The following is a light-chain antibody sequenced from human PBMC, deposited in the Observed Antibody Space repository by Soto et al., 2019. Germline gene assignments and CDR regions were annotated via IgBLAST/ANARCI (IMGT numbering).Light chain of an antibody. Sequence: SYELTQPPSVSVAPGQTARITCGGNDIGGKSVHWYQQRPGQAPVLVVYDDRDRPSGIPERFSGSNSGNTATLTISRVEAGDEADYYCQVWDSSSEHYVFGCGTKVTVL. CDR2: DDR. V-gene: IGLV3-21*02. CDR3: QVWDSSSEHYV. CDR1: DIGGKS. J-gene: IGLJ1*01.